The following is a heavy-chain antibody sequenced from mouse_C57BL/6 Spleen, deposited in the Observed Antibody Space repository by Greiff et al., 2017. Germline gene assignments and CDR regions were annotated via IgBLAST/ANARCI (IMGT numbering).Heavy chain of an antibody. CDR1: GYTFTDHT. CDR2: IYPRDGST. D-gene: IGHD1-2*01. CDR3: ARYRTAGAMDY. V-gene: IGHV1-78*01. J-gene: IGHJ4*01. Sequence: VQLQQSDAELVKPGASVKLSCKASGYTFTDHTIHWMKQRPEQGLEWIGNIYPRDGSTKYNEKFKGKATLTADKSSSTAYMQHNSLTSEDSAVYFCARYRTAGAMDYWGQGTSVTVSS.